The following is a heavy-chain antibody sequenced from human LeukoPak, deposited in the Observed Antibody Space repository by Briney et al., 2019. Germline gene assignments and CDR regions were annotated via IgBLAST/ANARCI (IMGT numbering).Heavy chain of an antibody. Sequence: SGGSLRLSCAASGFTFSSYAMYWVRQAPGKGLEYVSAISTYGGSTYYANSVKGRFTISRDNSKNTLYLQMDSLRTEDMAVYYCARARYETRIWPKSRYDYYHYMDVWGKGTTVTVSS. CDR2: ISTYGGST. CDR3: ARARYETRIWPKSRYDYYHYMDV. CDR1: GFTFSSYA. V-gene: IGHV3-64*01. D-gene: IGHD3-3*01. J-gene: IGHJ6*03.